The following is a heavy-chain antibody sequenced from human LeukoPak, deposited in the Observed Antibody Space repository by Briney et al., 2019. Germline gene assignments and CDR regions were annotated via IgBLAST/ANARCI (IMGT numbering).Heavy chain of an antibody. CDR3: TKGNNYYDNSGYYDF. Sequence: GGSLRLSCAAPGFTFSSYAMSWVRQAPGKGLEWVSAISGSGGSTYCADSVKGRFTISRDNSKNTLYLQMNSLRAEDTAIYFCTKGNNYYDNSGYYDFWGQGTLVTVSS. CDR2: ISGSGGST. CDR1: GFTFSSYA. V-gene: IGHV3-23*01. J-gene: IGHJ4*02. D-gene: IGHD3-22*01.